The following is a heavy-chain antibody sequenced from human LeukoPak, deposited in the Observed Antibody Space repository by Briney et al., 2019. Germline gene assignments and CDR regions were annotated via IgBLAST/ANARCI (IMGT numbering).Heavy chain of an antibody. V-gene: IGHV1-8*01. Sequence: ASVKVSCKASGYTFTSYDINWVRQATGQGLEWMGWMNPNSGNTGYAQKFQGRVTMTSDASISTAYMELSSLRSDDTAVYYCASRPDQHLLYYFDYWGQGALVTVSS. D-gene: IGHD2-15*01. CDR1: GYTFTSYD. J-gene: IGHJ4*02. CDR2: MNPNSGNT. CDR3: ASRPDQHLLYYFDY.